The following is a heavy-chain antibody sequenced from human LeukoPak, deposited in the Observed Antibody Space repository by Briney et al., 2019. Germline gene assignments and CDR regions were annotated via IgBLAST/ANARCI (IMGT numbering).Heavy chain of an antibody. CDR3: ARDVGDGMDV. V-gene: IGHV4-59*01. J-gene: IGHJ6*04. Sequence: PSETLSLTCTVSGGSISSYYWSCIRQPPGKGLEWIGYIYYSGSTNYNPSLKSRVTISVDTSKNQFSLKLSSVTAADTAVYYCARDVGDGMDVWGKGTTVTVSS. CDR2: IYYSGST. CDR1: GGSISSYY. D-gene: IGHD1-26*01.